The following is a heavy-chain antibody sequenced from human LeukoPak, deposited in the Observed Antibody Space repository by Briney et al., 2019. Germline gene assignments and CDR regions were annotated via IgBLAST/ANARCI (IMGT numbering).Heavy chain of an antibody. V-gene: IGHV3-30-3*01. CDR1: GFTFSNYA. Sequence: GGSLRLPCAASGFTFSNYAMHWVRQAPGKGLEWVAVISYDGNNKYYADSVKGRFTISRDNSKNTLYLQMNSLRAEDTAVYDCARDLSGSYSFDYWGQGTLVTVSS. D-gene: IGHD1-26*01. J-gene: IGHJ4*02. CDR2: ISYDGNNK. CDR3: ARDLSGSYSFDY.